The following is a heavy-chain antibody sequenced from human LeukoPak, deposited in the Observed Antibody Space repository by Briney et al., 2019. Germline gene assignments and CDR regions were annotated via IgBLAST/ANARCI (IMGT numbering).Heavy chain of an antibody. CDR1: GFSFSSFA. Sequence: PGGSLRLSCAASGFSFSSFAMTWVRQAPGKGLEWVSSITGGHYATYNTDSVKGRFTISRDNAKNTLYLQMNSLRADDTAIYYCTKDPNGDYIGAFDPWGQETLVTVSS. CDR2: ITGGHYAT. V-gene: IGHV3-23*01. CDR3: TKDPNGDYIGAFDP. J-gene: IGHJ5*02. D-gene: IGHD4-17*01.